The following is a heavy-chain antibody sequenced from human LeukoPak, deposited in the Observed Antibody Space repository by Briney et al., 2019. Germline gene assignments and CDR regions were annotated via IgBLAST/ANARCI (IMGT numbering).Heavy chain of an antibody. CDR2: ISYDGSNK. J-gene: IGHJ6*02. CDR3: ARDLFVYYYDSSGYGGYYGMDV. D-gene: IGHD3-22*01. CDR1: GFTFSSYA. V-gene: IGHV3-30-3*01. Sequence: GGSLRLSCAASGFTFSSYAMHWVRQAPGKGLEWVAVISYDGSNKYYADSVKGRFTISRDNSKNTLYLQMNSLRAEDTAVYYCARDLFVYYYDSSGYGGYYGMDVWGQGTTVTVSS.